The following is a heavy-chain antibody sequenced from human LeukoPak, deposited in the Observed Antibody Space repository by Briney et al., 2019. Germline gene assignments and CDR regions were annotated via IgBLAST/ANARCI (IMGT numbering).Heavy chain of an antibody. CDR3: ARAGELRYMDV. CDR2: IKQDGSEK. D-gene: IGHD3-16*01. J-gene: IGHJ6*03. CDR1: GFTFSSYW. V-gene: IGHV3-7*01. Sequence: PGGSLRLSCAASGFTFSSYWMSWVRQAPGKGLEWVANIKQDGSEKYYVDSVKGRVTISRDNDKNSLFLQMSSLRADDTAIYYCARAGELRYMDVWGKGTAVTVSS.